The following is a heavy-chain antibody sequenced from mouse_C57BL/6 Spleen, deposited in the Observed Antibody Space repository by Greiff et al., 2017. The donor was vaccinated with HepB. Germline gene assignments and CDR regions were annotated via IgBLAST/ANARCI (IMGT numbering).Heavy chain of an antibody. D-gene: IGHD2-4*01. Sequence: QVQLKESGAELARPGASVKLSCKASGYTFTSYGISWVKQRTGQGLEWIGEIYPRSGNTYYNEKFKGKATLTADKSSSTAYMELRSLTSEDSAVYFCASPRSTMIRGCFDYWGQGTTLTVSS. CDR1: GYTFTSYG. CDR3: ASPRSTMIRGCFDY. V-gene: IGHV1-81*01. CDR2: IYPRSGNT. J-gene: IGHJ2*01.